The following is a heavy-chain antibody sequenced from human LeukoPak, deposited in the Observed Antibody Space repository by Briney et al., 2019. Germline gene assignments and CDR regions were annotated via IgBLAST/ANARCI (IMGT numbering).Heavy chain of an antibody. CDR1: GFTFSSYG. CDR2: ISYDGSNK. J-gene: IGHJ4*02. CDR3: AKPPGYCSSTSCHKNY. D-gene: IGHD2-2*01. V-gene: IGHV3-30*18. Sequence: GGSLRLSCAASGFTFSSYGMHWVRQAPGKGLEWVAVISYDGSNKYYADSVKGRFTISRDNSKNTLYLQMNSLRAEDTAVYYCAKPPGYCSSTSCHKNYWGQGTLVTVSS.